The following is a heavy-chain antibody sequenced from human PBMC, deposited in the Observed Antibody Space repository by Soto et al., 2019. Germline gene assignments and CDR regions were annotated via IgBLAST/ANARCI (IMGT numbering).Heavy chain of an antibody. CDR1: GGSFSGYY. CDR2: INHSGST. D-gene: IGHD5-18*01. J-gene: IGHJ6*02. CDR3: ARDHQYRYGYGLYYYYGMDV. Sequence: PSETLSLTCAVYGGSFSGYYWSWIRQPPGKGLEWIGEINHSGSTNYNPSPKSRVTISVDTSKKQFSLKLSSVTAADTAVYYCARDHQYRYGYGLYYYYGMDVWGHGTTVTV. V-gene: IGHV4-34*01.